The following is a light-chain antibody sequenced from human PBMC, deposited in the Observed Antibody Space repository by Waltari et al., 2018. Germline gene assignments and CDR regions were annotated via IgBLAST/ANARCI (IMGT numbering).Light chain of an antibody. CDR2: DVS. Sequence: QSALTQPAAVSGSPGQPIPISCTGASSDIGGSNYVSWYQQHPGKAPKLMIYDVSNRPSGISNRFSGSKSGNTASLTISGLQADDEADYYCSSYTSSNTLDVLFGGGTKLTVL. CDR1: SSDIGGSNY. J-gene: IGLJ2*01. CDR3: SSYTSSNTLDVL. V-gene: IGLV2-14*03.